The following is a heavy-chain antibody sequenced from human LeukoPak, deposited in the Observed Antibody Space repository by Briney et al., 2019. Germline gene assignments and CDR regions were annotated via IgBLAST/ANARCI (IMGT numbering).Heavy chain of an antibody. V-gene: IGHV1-18*01. CDR1: GDTFNTYG. CDR2: FNCYNGNT. D-gene: IGHD6-25*01. J-gene: IGHJ4*02. CDR3: ARSLDAAAGLANFDY. Sequence: GASVKVSCKVSGDTFNTYGISWVRQAPGQGLEWIGWFNCYNGNTNYAQKSEGRLTLTTDTATSTVYMELRNLRYDDTAVYYCARSLDAAAGLANFDYWGQGTRVTVSS.